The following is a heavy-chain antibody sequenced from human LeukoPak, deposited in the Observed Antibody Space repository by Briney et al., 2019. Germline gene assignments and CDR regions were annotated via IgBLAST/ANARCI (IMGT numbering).Heavy chain of an antibody. CDR3: ARELPVRYYFDY. V-gene: IGHV3-53*01. D-gene: IGHD2-21*01. Sequence: GGSLRLSCAASGFTVSSNYMSWVRQAPGKGLEWVSVIYSGGSTYYADSMKGRFTISRDNSKNTLYLQMNSLRAEDTAVYYCARELPVRYYFDYWGQGTLVTVSS. J-gene: IGHJ4*02. CDR1: GFTVSSNY. CDR2: IYSGGST.